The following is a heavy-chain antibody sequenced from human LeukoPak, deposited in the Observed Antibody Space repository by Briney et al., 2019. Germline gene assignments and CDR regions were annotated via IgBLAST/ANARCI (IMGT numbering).Heavy chain of an antibody. V-gene: IGHV4-4*07. CDR1: GGSISSYY. J-gene: IGHJ4*02. CDR3: ASEGYCSSTSCYVRY. D-gene: IGHD2-2*01. CDR2: IYTSGST. Sequence: SETLSLTCTVSGGSISSYYWSWIRQPAGKGLEWIGRIYTSGSTNYNPSLKSRVTMSVDTSKNQFSLKLSSVTAADTAVYYCASEGYCSSTSCYVRYWGQGTLVTVSS.